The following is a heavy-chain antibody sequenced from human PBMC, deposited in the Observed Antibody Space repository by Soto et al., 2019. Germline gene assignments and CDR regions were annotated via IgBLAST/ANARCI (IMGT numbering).Heavy chain of an antibody. J-gene: IGHJ3*02. CDR1: GFSFDDYG. D-gene: IGHD3-16*01. CDR3: AKELGASVTQRQDGFDI. Sequence: EVQLVESGGGSVQPGRSLRVSCAASGFSFDDYGMHWVRQVPVKGLELVSGISWDSGIIGYAGSVRGRFTISRDNAKNSLYLQMNSLRAEDTALYYCAKELGASVTQRQDGFDIWGQGTMVTVSS. CDR2: ISWDSGII. V-gene: IGHV3-9*01.